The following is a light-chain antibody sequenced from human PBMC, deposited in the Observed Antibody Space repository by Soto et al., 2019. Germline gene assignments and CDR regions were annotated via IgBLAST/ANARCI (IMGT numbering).Light chain of an antibody. CDR1: QDIRNE. Sequence: ASQMTQSPSSLSAAVGDRVTITCRASQDIRNELGWYQQKPGKAPNLLIYAASSLHTGVPSRFSGSGSGTYFTLTISGLQPDDFATYYCLQDYNYPRTFGRGTKVEVK. J-gene: IGKJ1*01. V-gene: IGKV1-6*02. CDR2: AAS. CDR3: LQDYNYPRT.